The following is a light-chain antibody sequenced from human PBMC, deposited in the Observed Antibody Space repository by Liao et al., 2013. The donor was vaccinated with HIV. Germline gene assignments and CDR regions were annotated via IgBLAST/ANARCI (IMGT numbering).Light chain of an antibody. CDR2: YDS. V-gene: IGLV3-21*01. CDR1: YIGNKG. CDR3: QVWDSSSDQVV. J-gene: IGLJ3*02. Sequence: SYELSQPPSVSVAPGETATFTCGGNYIGNKGVYWYQQRPGQAPVMVISYDSQRPSGIPERFSGANSGNMATLTLTRVEVGDEADYYCQVWDSSSDQVVFGGGTKADRP.